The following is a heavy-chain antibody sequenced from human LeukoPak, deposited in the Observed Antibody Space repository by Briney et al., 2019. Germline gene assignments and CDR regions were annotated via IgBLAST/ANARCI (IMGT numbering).Heavy chain of an antibody. D-gene: IGHD2-15*01. CDR3: AHRHRGVASDI. J-gene: IGHJ3*02. V-gene: IGHV2-5*01. CDR2: IYENDEK. Sequence: SSHTLVKRTQTHSLNCTFSGVATSTWGGGLGWIRQPPLKALQWLGVIYENDEKLYSSSLQNRLSITKDTSKNQVVLTMANMDPVDTATYYCAHRHRGVASDIWGQGTMVTVSA. CDR1: GVATSTWGGG.